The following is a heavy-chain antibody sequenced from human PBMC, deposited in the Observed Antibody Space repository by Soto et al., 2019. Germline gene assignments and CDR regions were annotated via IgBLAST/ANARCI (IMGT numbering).Heavy chain of an antibody. Sequence: PGGSLRLSCAASGFTFSSYSMNWVRQAPGKGLEWVSYISSSSSTIYYADSVKGRFTISRDNAKNSLYLQMNSLRDEDTAVYYCAIDQAAGHYYGMDVWGQGTTVTVSS. V-gene: IGHV3-48*02. CDR2: ISSSSSTI. CDR3: AIDQAAGHYYGMDV. CDR1: GFTFSSYS. D-gene: IGHD2-15*01. J-gene: IGHJ6*02.